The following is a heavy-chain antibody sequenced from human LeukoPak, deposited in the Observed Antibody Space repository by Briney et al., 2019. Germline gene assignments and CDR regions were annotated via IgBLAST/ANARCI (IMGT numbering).Heavy chain of an antibody. V-gene: IGHV3-7*01. CDR2: IKQDGSEK. D-gene: IGHD3-10*01. CDR3: ARSSPSTMVRGVIIRNYCYYGMDV. J-gene: IGHJ6*02. CDR1: GFTFSSYW. Sequence: GGSLRLSCAASGFTFSSYWMSWVRQAPGKGLEWVANIKQDGSEKYYVDSVKGRFTISRDNAKNSLYLQMNSLRAEDTAVYYCARSSPSTMVRGVIIRNYCYYGMDVWGQGTTVTVSS.